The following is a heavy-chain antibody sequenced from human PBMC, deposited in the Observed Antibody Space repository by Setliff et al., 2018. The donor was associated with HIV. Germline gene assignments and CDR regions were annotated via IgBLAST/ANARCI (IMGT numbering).Heavy chain of an antibody. CDR2: IYPDDSDA. CDR1: GYSFPTYW. Sequence: GESLKISCKGSGYSFPTYWIAWVRQMPGRGLEVMGLIYPDDSDARYNPSFQGQVTISADKSISTAYLQWSSLKASDSAIFYCARNHLNYASGNTKTSGAYYFDSWGQGTLVTVSS. V-gene: IGHV5-51*01. J-gene: IGHJ4*02. CDR3: ARNHLNYASGNTKTSGAYYFDS. D-gene: IGHD3-10*01.